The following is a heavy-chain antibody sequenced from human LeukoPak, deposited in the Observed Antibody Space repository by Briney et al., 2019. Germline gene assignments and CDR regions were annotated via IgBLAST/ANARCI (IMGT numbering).Heavy chain of an antibody. V-gene: IGHV1-69*05. CDR3: ARTIAAAGTGYYYYYTDV. J-gene: IGHJ6*03. CDR1: GGTFSSYA. Sequence: ASVQVSCKASGGTFSSYAISWVRQAPGQGLEWMGGIIPIFGTANYAQKFQGRVTITTDESTSTAYMELSSLRSEDTAVYYCARTIAAAGTGYYYYYTDVWGKGTTVTVSS. CDR2: IIPIFGTA. D-gene: IGHD6-13*01.